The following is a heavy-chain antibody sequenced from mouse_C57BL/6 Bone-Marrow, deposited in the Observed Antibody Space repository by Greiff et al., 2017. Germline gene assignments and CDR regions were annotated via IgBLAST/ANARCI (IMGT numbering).Heavy chain of an antibody. Sequence: DVMLVESGGGLVQPGGSLKLSCAASGFTFSDYYMYWVRQTPEKRLEWVAYISNGGGSTYYPDTVKGGFTISRDNAKNTLYLQMSRLKSEDTAMYYCARVYSNYGAMDYWGQGTSVTVSS. CDR1: GFTFSDYY. CDR2: ISNGGGST. V-gene: IGHV5-12*01. CDR3: ARVYSNYGAMDY. D-gene: IGHD2-5*01. J-gene: IGHJ4*01.